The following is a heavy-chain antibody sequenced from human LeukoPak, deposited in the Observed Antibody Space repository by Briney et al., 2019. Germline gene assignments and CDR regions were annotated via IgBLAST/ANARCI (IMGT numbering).Heavy chain of an antibody. CDR3: AKDLTPDGAYDIDY. Sequence: TGGSLRLSCTASGFTFGKFDHYWLRQAAGKGLEWVSSITAGIGVIKYADSVRGRFIISRDNSWNMLYLQMNTLRSDATALYYCAKDLTPDGAYDIDYWGQGTPVIVSS. CDR2: ITAGIGVI. J-gene: IGHJ4*02. CDR1: GFTFGKFD. V-gene: IGHV3-23*01. D-gene: IGHD5-12*01.